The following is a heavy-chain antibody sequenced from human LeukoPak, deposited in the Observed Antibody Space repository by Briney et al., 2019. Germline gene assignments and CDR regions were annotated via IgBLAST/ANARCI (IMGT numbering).Heavy chain of an antibody. CDR2: IYPGDSDT. Sequence: GESLKISCKASGYTFTSYWIGWVRQMPGKGLEWMGIIYPGDSDTRYSPSFQGQVTISADKSISTAYLQWSSLKASDTAVYYCARRDYSVSGSFDYWGQGTLVTVSS. CDR3: ARRDYSVSGSFDY. J-gene: IGHJ4*02. V-gene: IGHV5-51*01. CDR1: GYTFTSYW. D-gene: IGHD3-10*01.